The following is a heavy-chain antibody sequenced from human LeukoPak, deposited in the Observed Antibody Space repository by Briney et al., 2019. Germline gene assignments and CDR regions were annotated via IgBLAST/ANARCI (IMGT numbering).Heavy chain of an antibody. CDR1: GGSISSYY. CDR3: ARIFLGYSSGWYFDY. CDR2: IYYTGNS. J-gene: IGHJ4*02. V-gene: IGHV4-59*12. D-gene: IGHD6-19*01. Sequence: PSETLSLTCTVSGGSISSYYWNWIRRPPGKGLEWIGYIYYTGNSNYNPSLKSRVTMSVDTSKNQFSLNLSSVTALDTAVYYCARIFLGYSSGWYFDYWGQGTLVTVSS.